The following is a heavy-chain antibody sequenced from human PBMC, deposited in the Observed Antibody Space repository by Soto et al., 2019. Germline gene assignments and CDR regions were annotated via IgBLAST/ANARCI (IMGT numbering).Heavy chain of an antibody. V-gene: IGHV4-34*01. J-gene: IGHJ4*02. CDR3: ARWGNVLLWFGEPTPGDY. CDR1: GGSFSGYY. Sequence: SETLSLTCAVYGGSFSGYYWSWIRQPPGKGLEWIGEINHSGSTNYNPSLKSRVTISVDTSKNQFSLKLSSVTAADTAVYYCARWGNVLLWFGEPTPGDYWGQGTLVTSPQ. D-gene: IGHD3-10*01. CDR2: INHSGST.